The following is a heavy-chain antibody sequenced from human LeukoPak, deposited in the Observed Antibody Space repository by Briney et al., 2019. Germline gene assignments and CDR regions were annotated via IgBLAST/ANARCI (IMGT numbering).Heavy chain of an antibody. V-gene: IGHV4-59*01. Sequence: SETLSLTCTVSGGSISSYYWSWIRQPPGKGLEWIGYIYSSGSTNYNPSLKSRVTISVDTSKNQFSLKLSSVTAADTAVSYCAREEARSYYDFWSGYDPTSAFDIWGQGTMVTVSS. CDR2: IYSSGST. CDR1: GGSISSYY. D-gene: IGHD3-3*01. J-gene: IGHJ3*02. CDR3: AREEARSYYDFWSGYDPTSAFDI.